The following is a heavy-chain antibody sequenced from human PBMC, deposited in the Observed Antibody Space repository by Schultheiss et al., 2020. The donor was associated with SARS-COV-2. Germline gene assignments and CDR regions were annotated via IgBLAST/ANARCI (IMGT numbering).Heavy chain of an antibody. Sequence: SVKVSCKASGYTFSSYAISWVRQAPGQGLEWMGGIIPIFGTANYAQKFQGRVTITADESTSTAYLEVRSLRSDDTAVYYCARVSRVNRRNPDDAFDIWGQGTMVTVSS. CDR2: IIPIFGTA. V-gene: IGHV1-69*13. J-gene: IGHJ3*02. D-gene: IGHD1/OR15-1a*01. CDR1: GYTFSSYA. CDR3: ARVSRVNRRNPDDAFDI.